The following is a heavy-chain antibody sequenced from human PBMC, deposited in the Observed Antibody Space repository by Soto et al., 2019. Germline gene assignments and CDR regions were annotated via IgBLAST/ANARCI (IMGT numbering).Heavy chain of an antibody. CDR1: GYSFTSYW. CDR2: IYPGDSDT. J-gene: IGHJ4*01. V-gene: IGHV5-51*07. CDR3: ARHVDYLEPYYFDY. Sequence: GESLKISCKGSGYSFTSYWIGWVHQMPGKGLEWMGIIYPGDSDTRYSPSFQGQVTISADKSVSTAYLQWSSLKASDTAMYYCARHVDYLEPYYFDYWGQGTLVTVSS. D-gene: IGHD4-17*01.